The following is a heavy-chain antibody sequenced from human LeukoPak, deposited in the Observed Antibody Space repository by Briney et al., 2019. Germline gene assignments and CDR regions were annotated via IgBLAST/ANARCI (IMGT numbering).Heavy chain of an antibody. CDR1: GLTFSSYG. CDR2: ITSSSSLI. D-gene: IGHD6-19*01. J-gene: IGHJ6*02. Sequence: PGGSLRLSCAASGLTFSSYGMNWVRQSPGKGLEWVSSITSSSSLISYADSLKGRFTISRDNAKNSLYLRMNSLRAEDTAVYYCARDQIEVAVNQYYYQYGMDVWGQGTTVTVSS. V-gene: IGHV3-21*01. CDR3: ARDQIEVAVNQYYYQYGMDV.